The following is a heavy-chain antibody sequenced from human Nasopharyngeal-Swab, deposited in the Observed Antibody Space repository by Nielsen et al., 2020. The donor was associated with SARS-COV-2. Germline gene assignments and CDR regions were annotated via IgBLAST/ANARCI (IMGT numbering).Heavy chain of an antibody. J-gene: IGHJ4*02. CDR2: IGDKDHNYAT. CDR1: GFLFSGSA. V-gene: IGHV3-73*01. CDR3: TTDYYFDY. Sequence: GGSLRLSCAASGFLFSGSAMHWVRQASGKGLEWVGRIGDKDHNYATTYGAAVKGRFTISRDDSKNTAFLQMDSLKTEDTALYYCTTDYYFDYWGQGTLVTVSS.